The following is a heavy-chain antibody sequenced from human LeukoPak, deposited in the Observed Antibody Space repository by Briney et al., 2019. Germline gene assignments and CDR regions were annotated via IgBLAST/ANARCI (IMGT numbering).Heavy chain of an antibody. J-gene: IGHJ6*03. CDR1: GGSISSSSYY. Sequence: KTSETLSLTCTVSGGSISSSSYYWGWIRQPPGKGLEWIGSIYYSGSTYYNPSLKSRVTISVDTSKNQFSLKLSSVTAADTAVYYCAREMATIPYYYYYYMDVWGKGTTVTVSS. CDR3: AREMATIPYYYYYYMDV. D-gene: IGHD5-24*01. CDR2: IYYSGST. V-gene: IGHV4-39*07.